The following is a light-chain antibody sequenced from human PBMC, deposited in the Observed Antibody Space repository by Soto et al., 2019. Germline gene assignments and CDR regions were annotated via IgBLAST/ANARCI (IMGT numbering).Light chain of an antibody. CDR1: LSVSVY. CDR3: HQRQYWPPIS. J-gene: IGKJ5*01. Sequence: KQSPATLSLTQMERTSLSVMTSLSVSVYLDWYQQKPGQAPRLLISDASNRATGIPARFSGSGSGTDFTLTISSLAPEDFAVYYCHQRQYWPPISFGEGTRLEIK. V-gene: IGKV3-11*01. CDR2: DAS.